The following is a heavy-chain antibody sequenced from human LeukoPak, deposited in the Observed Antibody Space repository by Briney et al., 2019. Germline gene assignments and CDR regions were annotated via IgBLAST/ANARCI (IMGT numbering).Heavy chain of an antibody. D-gene: IGHD6-13*01. CDR1: GFTXSSYG. CDR3: ARGPIPYSSSWYALDY. J-gene: IGHJ4*02. Sequence: PGRSLRLSCAASGFTXSSYGMHWVRQAPGKGLEWVAVIWYDGSNKYYADSVKGRFTISRDNSKNTLYLQMNSLRAEDTAVYYCARGPIPYSSSWYALDYWGQGTLVTVSS. CDR2: IWYDGSNK. V-gene: IGHV3-33*01.